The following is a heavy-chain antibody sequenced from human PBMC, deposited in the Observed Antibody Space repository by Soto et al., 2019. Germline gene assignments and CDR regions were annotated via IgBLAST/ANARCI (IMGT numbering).Heavy chain of an antibody. V-gene: IGHV3-23*01. CDR1: GFTFSSYA. CDR3: AKDLGYDILTANNGPRSAFDI. CDR2: ISGSGGST. D-gene: IGHD3-9*01. Sequence: GGSLRLSCAASGFTFSSYAMSWVRQAPGKGLEWVSAISGSGGSTYYADSVKGRFTISRDNSKNTLYLQMNSLRAEDTAVYYCAKDLGYDILTANNGPRSAFDIWGQGTMVTVSS. J-gene: IGHJ3*02.